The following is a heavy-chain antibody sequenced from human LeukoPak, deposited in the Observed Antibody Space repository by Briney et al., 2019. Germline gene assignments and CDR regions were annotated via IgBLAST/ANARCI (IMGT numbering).Heavy chain of an antibody. CDR1: GGTFSSYA. V-gene: IGHV1-69*13. D-gene: IGHD6-13*01. J-gene: IGHJ3*02. Sequence: GASVKVSCKASGGTFSSYAINWVRQAPGQGLEWMGGIFPIFGTANYAQKFQGRVTITADESTSTAYMELSSLRSEDTAVYYCASGYSSSWSPDAFDIWGQGTMVTVSS. CDR3: ASGYSSSWSPDAFDI. CDR2: IFPIFGTA.